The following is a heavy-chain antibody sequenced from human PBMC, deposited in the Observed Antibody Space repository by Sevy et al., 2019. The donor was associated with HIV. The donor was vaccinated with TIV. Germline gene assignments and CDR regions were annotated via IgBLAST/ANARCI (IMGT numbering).Heavy chain of an antibody. CDR1: GFTFSSYG. CDR2: IWYDGSNK. Sequence: GGSLRLSCAASGFTFSSYGMHWVRQAPGKGLEWVAVIWYDGSNKYYADSVKGRFTISRDNSKNTLYLQMNSLRAADTAVYYCARHWGGYGDPRELQHWGQGTLVTVSS. CDR3: ARHWGGYGDPRELQH. V-gene: IGHV3-33*01. D-gene: IGHD4-17*01. J-gene: IGHJ1*01.